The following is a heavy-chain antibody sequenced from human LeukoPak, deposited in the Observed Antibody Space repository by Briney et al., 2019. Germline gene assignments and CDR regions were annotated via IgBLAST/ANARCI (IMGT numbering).Heavy chain of an antibody. V-gene: IGHV3-23*01. CDR3: ATGLGPYCGGDCYEY. J-gene: IGHJ4*02. CDR1: GFTFSSYG. D-gene: IGHD2-21*01. CDR2: ISGSRGVT. Sequence: PGGSLRLSCAASGFTFSSYGMNWVRQAPAKGLEWVSSISGSRGVTYYADSVKGRFTISRDNSKNTLYLQMNSLRAEDTAVYYCATGLGPYCGGDCYEYWGQGALVTVSS.